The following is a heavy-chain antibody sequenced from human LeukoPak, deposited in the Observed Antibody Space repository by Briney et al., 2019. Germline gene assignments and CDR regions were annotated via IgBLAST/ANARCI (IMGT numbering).Heavy chain of an antibody. CDR1: GFTFRTYA. D-gene: IGHD3-9*01. Sequence: PGGSLRLSCAASGFTFRTYAMNWVRQASGKGLEWVSGISGSGDNTYYADSVKGRFTISRDNSKNTLYLQMNSLRAEDTAVYYCAKGDDILTGYLSYFDYWGQGTLVTVSS. CDR3: AKGDDILTGYLSYFDY. CDR2: ISGSGDNT. V-gene: IGHV3-23*01. J-gene: IGHJ4*02.